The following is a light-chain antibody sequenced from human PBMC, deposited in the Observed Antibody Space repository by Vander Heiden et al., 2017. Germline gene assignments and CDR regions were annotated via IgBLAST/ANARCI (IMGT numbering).Light chain of an antibody. J-gene: IGKJ1*01. CDR2: WAS. CDR3: QQYYSTPWT. CDR1: QSVLYSSNNKNY. Sequence: DIVMTQSPDSLAVSRGERATINCMSSQSVLYSSNNKNYLAWYQQKPGQPPKLLIYWASTRESGVPDRFSGSGSGTDFTLTISSLQAEDVAVYYCQQYYSTPWTFGQGTKVEIK. V-gene: IGKV4-1*01.